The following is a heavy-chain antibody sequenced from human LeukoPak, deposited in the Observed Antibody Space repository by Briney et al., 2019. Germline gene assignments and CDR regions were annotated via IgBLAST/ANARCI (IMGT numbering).Heavy chain of an antibody. J-gene: IGHJ4*02. D-gene: IGHD1-1*01. CDR1: GFTSSSYS. CDR2: ISSDGSKK. CDR3: AKDYHWLVDY. Sequence: PGRSLRLSCAASGFTSSSYSVHWVRQAPGKGLEWVAIISSDGSKKYYADSVKGRFTISRDNSKNTLYLQMDSLRSEDTAVYYCAKDYHWLVDYWGQGTLVTVSS. V-gene: IGHV3-30-3*01.